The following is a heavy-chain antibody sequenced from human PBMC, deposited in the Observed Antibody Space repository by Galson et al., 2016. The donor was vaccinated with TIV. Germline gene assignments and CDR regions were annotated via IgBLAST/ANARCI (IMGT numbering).Heavy chain of an antibody. V-gene: IGHV3-30*04. Sequence: SLRLSCAASGFTFSNYAMYWVRQAPGKGLEWVAVISYDGSNKYYADSERGRFTISRDNSKNTLHLQMNSLRAEDTAIYYCAKFSGTFHNQYFFDYWGQGTLVTVSS. J-gene: IGHJ4*02. CDR1: GFTFSNYA. D-gene: IGHD5-12*01. CDR3: AKFSGTFHNQYFFDY. CDR2: ISYDGSNK.